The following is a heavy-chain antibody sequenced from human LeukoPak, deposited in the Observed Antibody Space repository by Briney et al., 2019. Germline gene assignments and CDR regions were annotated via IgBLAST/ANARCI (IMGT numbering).Heavy chain of an antibody. V-gene: IGHV4-34*01. J-gene: IGHJ5*02. Sequence: PSETLSLTCAVHGASFSGYSWSWVRQPPGEGLEWIGEVNRVGNTIYNPSLKSRVTISIDTSTTQFSLRLTSVTVADTAVYFCARERVVSDYNWFDPWGQGTLVTVSS. D-gene: IGHD6-25*01. CDR3: ARERVVSDYNWFDP. CDR1: GASFSGYS. CDR2: VNRVGNT.